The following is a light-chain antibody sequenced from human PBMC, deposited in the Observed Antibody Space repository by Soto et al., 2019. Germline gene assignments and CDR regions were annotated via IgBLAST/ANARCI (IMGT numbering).Light chain of an antibody. J-gene: IGKJ2*01. CDR3: QQYTSDLYT. Sequence: DIQLTQFPSTLSASVGGTVTITCRASKNLLTYLAWYQQKPGRAPKLLIHDAATLEDGVPSRFSGRGSGTEFSLTIVSLQPEDFALYHCQQYTSDLYTFGQGTKLQ. V-gene: IGKV1-5*01. CDR2: DAA. CDR1: KNLLTY.